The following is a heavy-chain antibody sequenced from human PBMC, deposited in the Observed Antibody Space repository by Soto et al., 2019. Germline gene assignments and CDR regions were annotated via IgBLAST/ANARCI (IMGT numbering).Heavy chain of an antibody. CDR3: ARGDYIWGSYRPYYMDV. CDR2: ISAYNGNT. D-gene: IGHD3-16*02. Sequence: ASVKVSCKASGYTFTSYGISWVRQAPGQGLEWMGWISAYNGNTNYAQKLQGRVTMTTDTSTSTAYMELRSLRSEDTAVYYCARGDYIWGSYRPYYMDVWGKGTTVTVSS. J-gene: IGHJ6*03. V-gene: IGHV1-18*01. CDR1: GYTFTSYG.